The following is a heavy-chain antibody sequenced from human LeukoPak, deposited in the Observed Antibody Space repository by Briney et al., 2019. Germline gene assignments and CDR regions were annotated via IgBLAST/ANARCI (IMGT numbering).Heavy chain of an antibody. CDR1: GYTFTSYG. V-gene: IGHV1-18*01. J-gene: IGHJ1*01. CDR2: ISAYNGNT. CDR3: ARALSDYYDSSGYYIEYFQH. D-gene: IGHD3-22*01. Sequence: ASVKVSCKASGYTFTSYGISWVRPAPGQGLEWMGWISAYNGNTNYAQKLQGRVTMTTDTSTSTAYMELRSLRSDDTAVYYCARALSDYYDSSGYYIEYFQHWGQGTLVTVSS.